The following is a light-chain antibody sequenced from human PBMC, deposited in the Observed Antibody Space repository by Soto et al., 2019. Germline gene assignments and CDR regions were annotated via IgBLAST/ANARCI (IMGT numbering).Light chain of an antibody. Sequence: SYELTQPSSVSVSPGQTARITCSGNILAKKFARWFQQKPGQAPVLVIYKDSERPSGIPERFSGSSSGTTVTLTISGAQVEDEADYYCYSGTYSIYVFGTGTKLTVL. J-gene: IGLJ1*01. CDR3: YSGTYSIYV. V-gene: IGLV3-27*01. CDR2: KDS. CDR1: ILAKKF.